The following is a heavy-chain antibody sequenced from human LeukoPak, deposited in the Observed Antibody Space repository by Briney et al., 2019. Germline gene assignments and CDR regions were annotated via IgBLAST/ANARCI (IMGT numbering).Heavy chain of an antibody. Sequence: GGSLRLSCAASGFTFSTYAMHWVRQAPGNGLEWVAVISYDGSNKYYADSVKGRVTISRDNSKNTLYLEMNSLRAEDTAVYYCAREGGYYYDSSGIDYWGQGSLVTVSS. D-gene: IGHD3-22*01. CDR3: AREGGYYYDSSGIDY. J-gene: IGHJ4*02. CDR2: ISYDGSNK. CDR1: GFTFSTYA. V-gene: IGHV3-30-3*01.